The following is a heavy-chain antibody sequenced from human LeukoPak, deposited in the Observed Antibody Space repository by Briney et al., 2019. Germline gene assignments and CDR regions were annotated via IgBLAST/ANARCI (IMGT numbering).Heavy chain of an antibody. D-gene: IGHD6-19*01. CDR3: ARAGLSGWLYYFDY. V-gene: IGHV1-69*13. J-gene: IGHJ4*02. CDR2: IIPIFGTA. Sequence: SVKVSCKASGGTFSSYAISWVRQAPGQGLEWMGGIIPIFGTANYAQKFQGRVTITADESTSTAYIELSSLRSEDTAMYYCARAGLSGWLYYFDYWGQGTLVTVSS. CDR1: GGTFSSYA.